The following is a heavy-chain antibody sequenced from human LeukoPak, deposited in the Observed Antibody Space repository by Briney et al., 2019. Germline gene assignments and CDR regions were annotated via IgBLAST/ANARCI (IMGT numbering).Heavy chain of an antibody. V-gene: IGHV4-4*07. CDR3: ARVDSLRKGNAFDI. D-gene: IGHD3-22*01. Sequence: SETLSLTCTVSGGSISSYYWSWIRQPAGKGLEWVWRIYTSGSTNYNPSLKSRVTMSVDTSKNQFSLKLSSVTAADTAVYYCARVDSLRKGNAFDIWGQGTMVTASS. CDR2: IYTSGST. J-gene: IGHJ3*02. CDR1: GGSISSYY.